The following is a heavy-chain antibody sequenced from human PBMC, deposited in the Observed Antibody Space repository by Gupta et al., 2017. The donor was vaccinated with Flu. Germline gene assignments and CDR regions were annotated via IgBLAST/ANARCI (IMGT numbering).Heavy chain of an antibody. D-gene: IGHD6-13*01. J-gene: IGHJ4*02. CDR2: VNPSYGRI. CDR1: GFTFSTYS. CDR3: ARDPLIAATGNFWGDY. V-gene: IGHV1-46*01. Sequence: QVQLAPSGAEVKKPGASVKLSCKASGFTFSTYSMHWVRQAPGQGLEWMGKVNPSYGRIRYAQKFQGRVTMTWDTSTSTVYMELTSLRSEDTAMYFCARDPLIAATGNFWGDYWGQGTLVTVSS.